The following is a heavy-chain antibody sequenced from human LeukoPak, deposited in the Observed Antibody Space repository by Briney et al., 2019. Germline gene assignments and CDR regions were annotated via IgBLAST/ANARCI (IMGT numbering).Heavy chain of an antibody. V-gene: IGHV1-18*01. Sequence: ASVKVSCKASGGTFSSYAISWVRQAPGQGLEWMGWISAYNGNTNYAQMLQGRVTMTTDTSTSTAYMELRSLRSDDTAVYYCAIAARRPGRLDYWGQGTLVTVSS. CDR1: GGTFSSYA. CDR2: ISAYNGNT. J-gene: IGHJ4*02. CDR3: AIAARRPGRLDY. D-gene: IGHD6-6*01.